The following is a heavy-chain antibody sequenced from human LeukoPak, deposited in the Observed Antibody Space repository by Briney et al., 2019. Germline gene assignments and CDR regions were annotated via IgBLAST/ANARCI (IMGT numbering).Heavy chain of an antibody. CDR2: FDPEDGEA. CDR3: PTLRGYSYGLDAFDV. J-gene: IGHJ3*01. Sequence: ASVKVSCKVSGYTLTELSMHWGRQAPGKGLELMGGFDPEDGEAIYAQKFQGRVTMTEDTSTDPAYMELSSLRSEDTAVYYCPTLRGYSYGLDAFDVWGQGTMVTVSS. V-gene: IGHV1-24*01. CDR1: GYTLTELS. D-gene: IGHD5-18*01.